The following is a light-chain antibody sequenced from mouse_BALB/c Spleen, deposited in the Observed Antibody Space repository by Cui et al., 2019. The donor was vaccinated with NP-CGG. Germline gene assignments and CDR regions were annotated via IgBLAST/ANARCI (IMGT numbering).Light chain of an antibody. Sequence: QAVVTQESALNTSPGETITLTCRSSTGAVTTNNYANWVQEKSDHLFTGLIGGTKNRAPGVPARFSGSLIGDKVALTITGAQTEDEAIYFCALWYSNHWVFGGGTKLTVL. CDR3: ALWYSNHWV. J-gene: IGLJ1*01. CDR1: TGAVTTNNY. V-gene: IGLV1*01. CDR2: GTK.